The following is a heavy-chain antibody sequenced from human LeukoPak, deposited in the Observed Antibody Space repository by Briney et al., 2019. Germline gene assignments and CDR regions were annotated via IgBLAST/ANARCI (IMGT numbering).Heavy chain of an antibody. Sequence: GRSLRLSCAASGFTFSSYAMHWVRQAPGKGLEWVAVITYDGSNKYYADSVKGRFTISRDNSKNTLSLQMNSLRVDDTAVYYCAKEGAGSGWYWDYWGQGTLVTVSS. CDR2: ITYDGSNK. D-gene: IGHD6-19*01. CDR1: GFTFSSYA. V-gene: IGHV3-30*04. CDR3: AKEGAGSGWYWDY. J-gene: IGHJ4*02.